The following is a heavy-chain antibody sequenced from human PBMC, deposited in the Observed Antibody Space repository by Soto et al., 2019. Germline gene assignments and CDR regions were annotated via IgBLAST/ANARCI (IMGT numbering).Heavy chain of an antibody. CDR1: GGSISSGDYY. J-gene: IGHJ4*02. V-gene: IGHV4-30-4*01. Sequence: QLQESGPGLVKPSQTLSLTCSVSGGSISSGDYYWSWIRQTPGKGLEWIGYIYYSGSTHYNPSLRSRATISQESSKNQFSLKLSSVTAADTAVYHCARGAGNYYYFDYWGQGTLVTVSS. CDR3: ARGAGNYYYFDY. D-gene: IGHD1-26*01. CDR2: IYYSGST.